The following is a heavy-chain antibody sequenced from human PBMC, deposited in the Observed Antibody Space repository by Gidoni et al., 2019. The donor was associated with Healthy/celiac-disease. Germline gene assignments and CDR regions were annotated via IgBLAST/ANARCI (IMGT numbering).Heavy chain of an antibody. CDR1: GFTFGSYG. CDR3: AKDGGNGWQWLARELQPYFQH. J-gene: IGHJ1*01. D-gene: IGHD6-19*01. CDR2: IRYDGINK. V-gene: IGHV3-30*02. Sequence: QVQLVESGGGVVQPGGSLRLSCAASGFTFGSYGMHWARQAPGKGLGWVAFIRYDGINKYYADSVKGRFTISRDNSKNTLYLQMNSLRAEDTAVYYCAKDGGNGWQWLARELQPYFQHWGQGTLVTVSS.